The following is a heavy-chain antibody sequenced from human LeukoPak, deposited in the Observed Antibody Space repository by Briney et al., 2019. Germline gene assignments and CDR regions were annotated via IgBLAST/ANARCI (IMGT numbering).Heavy chain of an antibody. J-gene: IGHJ3*02. D-gene: IGHD3-22*01. CDR1: GFTFSDYG. CDR3: ARDRGKHYDSSVGTFDI. CDR2: IRSGSSYT. V-gene: IGHV3-21*01. Sequence: PGGSLRLSCSVSGFTFSDYGMNWVRQAPGKGLEWVSCIRSGSSYTHYADSMKGRFTISRDNAKNSLHLQMNSLRAEDTAVYYCARDRGKHYDSSVGTFDIWGQGTMVTVSS.